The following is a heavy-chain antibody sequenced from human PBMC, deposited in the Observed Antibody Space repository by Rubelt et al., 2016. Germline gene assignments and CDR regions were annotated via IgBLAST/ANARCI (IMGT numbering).Heavy chain of an antibody. Sequence: EVQLVESGGGLVKPGGSLRLSCAASGFTFSSYTMNWVRQAPGKGLEWVGRIKRQTDGGTTDFAAPVTGRFTISRDDSKNTLYLQMNSLKIEDTAVYYCVTDLVADWGQGTLVTVSS. D-gene: IGHD5-12*01. J-gene: IGHJ4*02. V-gene: IGHV3-15*07. CDR2: IKRQTDGGTT. CDR3: VTDLVAD. CDR1: GFTFSSYT.